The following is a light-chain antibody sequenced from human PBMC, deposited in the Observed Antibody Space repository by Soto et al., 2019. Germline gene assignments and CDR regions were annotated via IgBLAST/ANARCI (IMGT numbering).Light chain of an antibody. Sequence: QSALTQPASVSGSPGQLITISCTGTSSDVGGYDYVSWYQQHPAKAPKLMIYAVSNRPSGVSNRFSGSKSGNTASLTISGLQADDEADYYCSSYTSSSTLVFGGGTKLTVL. J-gene: IGLJ2*01. CDR2: AVS. CDR3: SSYTSSSTLV. V-gene: IGLV2-14*03. CDR1: SSDVGGYDY.